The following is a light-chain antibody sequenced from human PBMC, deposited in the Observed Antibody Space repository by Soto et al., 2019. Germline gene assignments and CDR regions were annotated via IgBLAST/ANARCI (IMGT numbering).Light chain of an antibody. Sequence: DLELIQSPPSLSASGGDRITITCRASQSTSSYLNWFQQKPGKAPNVLIFAASNLQNGVPSRFSGGGSGTAFTLTITSLQPEDSATDYWQQSFSPLLSFGGGTNV. V-gene: IGKV1-39*01. CDR2: AAS. CDR3: QQSFSPLLS. J-gene: IGKJ4*01. CDR1: QSTSSY.